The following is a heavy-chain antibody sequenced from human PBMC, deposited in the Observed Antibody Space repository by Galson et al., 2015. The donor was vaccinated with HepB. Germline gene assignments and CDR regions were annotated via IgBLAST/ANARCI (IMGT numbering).Heavy chain of an antibody. J-gene: IGHJ6*02. CDR2: IRSKAYGGTT. CDR1: GFTFGDYA. CDR3: TRLPDRTMVRRVYYGMDV. V-gene: IGHV3-49*03. Sequence: SLRLSCAASGFTFGDYAMNWLRQAPGKGLEWVGFIRSKAYGGTTEYAASVKGRFTISRDDSKSVAHLQMNSLKSEDSAGYYCTRLPDRTMVRRVYYGMDVWGQGTTGTVSS. D-gene: IGHD5-18*01.